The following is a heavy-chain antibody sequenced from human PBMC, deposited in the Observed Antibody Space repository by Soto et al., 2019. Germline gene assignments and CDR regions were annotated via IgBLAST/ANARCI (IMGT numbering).Heavy chain of an antibody. CDR3: ALFSGGDYDY. J-gene: IGHJ4*02. D-gene: IGHD4-17*01. CDR1: GFTFSTFG. CDR2: IRSRSSYT. Sequence: EVQLVESGGGLVQPGGSLRLSCAASGFTFSTFGMNWVRQAPGKGLEWVSYIRSRSSYTNYADSVKGRFTISRDNAKNSLDLQMNSLRAEDTAVYYCALFSGGDYDYWGQGTLVTVSS. V-gene: IGHV3-48*04.